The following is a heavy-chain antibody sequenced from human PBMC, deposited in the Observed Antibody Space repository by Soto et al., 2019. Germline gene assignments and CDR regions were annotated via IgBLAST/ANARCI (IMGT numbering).Heavy chain of an antibody. CDR3: ARVDVLRFLEWLI. CDR2: ISAYNGNT. Sequence: ASVKVSCKASGYTFTNYGISCVLQSPGQGLKWMGWISAYNGNTNYAQNLQGRVTMTTDTSTSTAYMELRSLRSDDTAVYYCARVDVLRFLEWLIWGQGTLVTVSS. V-gene: IGHV1-18*04. CDR1: GYTFTNYG. J-gene: IGHJ4*02. D-gene: IGHD3-3*01.